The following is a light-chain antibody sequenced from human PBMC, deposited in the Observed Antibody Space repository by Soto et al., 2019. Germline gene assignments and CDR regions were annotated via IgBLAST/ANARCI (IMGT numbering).Light chain of an antibody. CDR3: QQYNNWPPERT. V-gene: IGKV3-15*01. CDR2: AAS. Sequence: EVVMTQSPATLSVSPGERATLSCRASQSISFNLAWYQQKPGQAPRLLISAASTRATGVPARFSGSGSGTEFTLAISSLQSEDFAVYYCQQYNNWPPERTFGQGTKV. J-gene: IGKJ1*01. CDR1: QSISFN.